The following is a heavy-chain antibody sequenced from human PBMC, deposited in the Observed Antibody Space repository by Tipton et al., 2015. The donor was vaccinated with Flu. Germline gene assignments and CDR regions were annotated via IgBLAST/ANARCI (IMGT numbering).Heavy chain of an antibody. D-gene: IGHD4-17*01. J-gene: IGHJ3*02. CDR2: ITPFNGNT. CDR3: ASPFDYGDHTWAFDI. Sequence: QLVQSGAEVKKTGSSVKVSCKASGYTFTYRYLHWVRQAPGQALEWMGWITPFNGNTNYAQKFQDRVTITRDRSMSTAYMELSSLRSEDTAMYYCASPFDYGDHTWAFDIWGQGTMVTVSS. V-gene: IGHV1-45*02. CDR1: GYTFTYRY.